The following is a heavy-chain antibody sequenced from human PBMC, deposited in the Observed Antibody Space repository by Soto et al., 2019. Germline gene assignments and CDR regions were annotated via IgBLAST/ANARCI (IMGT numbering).Heavy chain of an antibody. D-gene: IGHD3-3*01. CDR1: GGSVSSGSYY. V-gene: IGHV4-61*01. CDR3: ARGDTISGHYYYGMDV. Sequence: PSETLSLTCTVSGGSVSSGSYYWSWIRQPPGKGLEWIGYIYYSGSTNYNPSLESRVTISLDTSKKQLSLKLSSVTAADTAVYYCARGDTISGHYYYGMDVWVQATTVTVS. J-gene: IGHJ6*02. CDR2: IYYSGST.